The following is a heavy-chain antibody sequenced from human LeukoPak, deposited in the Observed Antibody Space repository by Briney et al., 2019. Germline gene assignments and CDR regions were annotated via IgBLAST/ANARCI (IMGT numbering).Heavy chain of an antibody. CDR3: TRDPPDAFDI. CDR1: GFTFDDYG. CDR2: INRNGGNT. Sequence: GGSLRLSCAASGFTFDDYGMSWVRQAPGKGLEWVSGINRNGGNTGYADSVKGRFTISRDNAKNSLYLQMNSLRAEDTALYYGTRDPPDAFDIWGQGIMVTVSS. V-gene: IGHV3-20*04. J-gene: IGHJ3*02.